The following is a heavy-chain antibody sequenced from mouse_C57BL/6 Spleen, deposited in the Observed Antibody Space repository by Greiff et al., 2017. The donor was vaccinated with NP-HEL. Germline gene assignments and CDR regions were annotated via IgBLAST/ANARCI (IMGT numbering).Heavy chain of an antibody. CDR3: AREPWGDGVMDY. V-gene: IGHV1-82*01. J-gene: IGHJ4*01. CDR2: IYPGDGDT. CDR1: GYAFSSSW. Sequence: QVQLQQSGPELVKPGASVKISCKASGYAFSSSWMNWVKQRPGKGLKWIGRIYPGDGDTNYNGKFKGKATLTADKSSSTAYMQLSSLTSEDSAVYFCAREPWGDGVMDYWGQGTSVTVSS.